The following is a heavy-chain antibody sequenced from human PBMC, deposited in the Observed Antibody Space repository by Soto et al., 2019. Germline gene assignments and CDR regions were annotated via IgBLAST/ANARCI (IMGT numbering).Heavy chain of an antibody. D-gene: IGHD3-22*01. CDR1: GYTFTSYD. CDR2: MNPYSGNT. J-gene: IGHJ3*02. Sequence: QVQLVQSGAEVKKPGASVKVSCKASGYTFTSYDINWVRQATGQGLEWMGWMNPYSGNTGYAQKFQGRVTMTRNPYISTAYMELSSLRSDDTAVYYCAGYGGYNHDAFDIWGQGTMVTVSS. V-gene: IGHV1-8*01. CDR3: AGYGGYNHDAFDI.